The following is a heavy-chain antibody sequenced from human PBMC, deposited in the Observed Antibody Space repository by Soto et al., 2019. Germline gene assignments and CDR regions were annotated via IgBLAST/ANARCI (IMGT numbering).Heavy chain of an antibody. CDR1: GFTFSNYA. CDR3: ARGGEATAYFFDY. Sequence: GGSLRLSCAASGFTFSNYAMTWVRQAPGKGLEWVSSFSGSGGSTYYAASVKGRFTISRDNSKSTLYLQMNSLRAEDTALYFCARGGEATAYFFDYWGQGTPVTVSS. V-gene: IGHV3-23*01. D-gene: IGHD5-12*01. J-gene: IGHJ4*01. CDR2: FSGSGGST.